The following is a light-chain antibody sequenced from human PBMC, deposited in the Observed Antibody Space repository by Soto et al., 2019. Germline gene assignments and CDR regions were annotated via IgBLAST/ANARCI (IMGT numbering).Light chain of an antibody. J-gene: IGLJ1*01. CDR2: EVS. Sequence: QSALTQPASVSGSLGQSITISCTGTSSDVGGYNYVSWYQQHPGKAPKLMIYEVSNRPSGDSDRFSGSKSGNTASLTISGLQAEDEADYYCSSYTSSSTPYVFGSGTKLTVL. V-gene: IGLV2-14*03. CDR3: SSYTSSSTPYV. CDR1: SSDVGGYNY.